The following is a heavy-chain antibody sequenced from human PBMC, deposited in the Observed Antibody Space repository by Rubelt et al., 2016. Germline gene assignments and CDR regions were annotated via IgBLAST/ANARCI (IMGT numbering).Heavy chain of an antibody. CDR1: GFTVSSNY. V-gene: IGHV3-66*01. Sequence: EVQLVESGGGLVQPGGSLRLSCAAYGFTVSSNYMSWVRQAPGKGLEWVAVIDSGGSTYYSDSVTGRFTISGDNSKNTLYLQMNSLRAEDTAVYYCSGGITMVRGVRNYYYYGMDVWGQGTTVTVSS. J-gene: IGHJ6*02. D-gene: IGHD3-10*01. CDR2: IDSGGST. CDR3: SGGITMVRGVRNYYYYGMDV.